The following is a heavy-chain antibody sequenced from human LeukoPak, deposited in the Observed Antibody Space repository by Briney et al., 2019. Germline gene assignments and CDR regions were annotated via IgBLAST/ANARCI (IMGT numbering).Heavy chain of an antibody. V-gene: IGHV1-69*13. CDR1: GGTFSSYA. CDR3: ARDSLRRSNDY. Sequence: GASVKVSCKASGGTFSSYAISWVRQAPGQGLEWMGGIIPIFGTANYAQKFQGRVTITADESTSTAYMELSRLRSDDTAVYYCARDSLRRSNDYWGQGTLVTVSS. D-gene: IGHD4-17*01. J-gene: IGHJ4*02. CDR2: IIPIFGTA.